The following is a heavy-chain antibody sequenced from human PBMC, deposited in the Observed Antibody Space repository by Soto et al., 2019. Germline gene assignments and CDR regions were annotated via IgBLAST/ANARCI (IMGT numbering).Heavy chain of an antibody. CDR3: AKNWDTTFSSSSH. V-gene: IGHV3-23*01. CDR1: GFPFSTCA. CDR2: ISGSGGST. Sequence: EVQLLESGGGLVQPGGSLRLSCAASGFPFSTCAMTWVRQAPGKGLEWVSAISGSGGSTYYADSVKGRFTISRDKSKSTLFLQMNSLRAEDTAVYYCAKNWDTTFSSSSHWGQGALVTVSS. D-gene: IGHD6-6*01. J-gene: IGHJ4*02.